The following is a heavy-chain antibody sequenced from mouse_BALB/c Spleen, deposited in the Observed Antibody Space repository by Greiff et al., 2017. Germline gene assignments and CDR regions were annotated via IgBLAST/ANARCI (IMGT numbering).Heavy chain of an antibody. D-gene: IGHD4-1*02. CDR3: ARSPTGTGYAMDY. CDR1: GFTFSSFG. V-gene: IGHV5-17*02. Sequence: EVQRVESGGGLVQPGGSRKLSCAASGFTFSSFGMHWVRQAPEKGLEWVAYISSGSSTIYYADTVKGRVTISRDNPKNTLFLQMTSLRSEDTAMYYCARSPTGTGYAMDYWGKGTSVTVSS. CDR2: ISSGSSTI. J-gene: IGHJ4*01.